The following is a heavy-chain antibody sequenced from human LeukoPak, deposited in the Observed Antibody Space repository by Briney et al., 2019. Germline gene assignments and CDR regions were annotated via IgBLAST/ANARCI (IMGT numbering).Heavy chain of an antibody. CDR2: IYYSGST. Sequence: PSETLSLTCTVSGGSISSSSYYWGWIRQPPGKGLEWIGSIYYSGSTYYNPSLKSRVTISVDTSKNQFSLKLSSVTAADTAVYYCARSSSSWYRWFDPWGQGTLVTVSS. CDR1: GGSISSSSYY. V-gene: IGHV4-39*07. J-gene: IGHJ5*02. D-gene: IGHD6-13*01. CDR3: ARSSSSWYRWFDP.